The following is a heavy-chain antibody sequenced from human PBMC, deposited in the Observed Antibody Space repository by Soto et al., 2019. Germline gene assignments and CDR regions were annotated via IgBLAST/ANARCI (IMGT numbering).Heavy chain of an antibody. J-gene: IGHJ4*02. V-gene: IGHV3-30*18. CDR1: GFTFSSYG. D-gene: IGHD2-15*01. Sequence: QVQLVESGGGVVQPGRSLRLSCAASGFTFSSYGMHWVRQAPGKGLEWVAIISYDGSDYYYADSVKGRFTISRDNSNNTLYLQMNSLTPEDTAVYYCAKLVATTDPTLDYWGQGTLVTVSS. CDR3: AKLVATTDPTLDY. CDR2: ISYDGSDY.